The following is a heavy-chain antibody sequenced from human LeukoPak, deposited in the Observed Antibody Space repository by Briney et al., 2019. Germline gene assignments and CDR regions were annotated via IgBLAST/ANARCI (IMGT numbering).Heavy chain of an antibody. D-gene: IGHD4-17*01. J-gene: IGHJ4*02. CDR1: GFTFSSYS. Sequence: GGSLRLSCAASGFTFSSYSMNWVRQAPGKGLEWVSSISSSSSYIYYADSVKGRLTISRDNAKNSLYLQMNSLRAEDTAVYYCARDTPGYGSSHWGQGTLVTVSS. V-gene: IGHV3-21*01. CDR2: ISSSSSYI. CDR3: ARDTPGYGSSH.